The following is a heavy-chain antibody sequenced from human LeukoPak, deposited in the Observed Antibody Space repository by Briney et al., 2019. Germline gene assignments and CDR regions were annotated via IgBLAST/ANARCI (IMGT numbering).Heavy chain of an antibody. D-gene: IGHD4-17*01. CDR1: GGSISSGDYY. V-gene: IGHV4-30-4*01. CDR2: IYYSGST. J-gene: IGHJ5*02. Sequence: SETLSLTCAVSGGSISSGDYYWSWIRQPPGKGLEWIGYIYYSGSTYYNPSLKSRVTISVDTSKNQFSLKLSSVTAADTAVYYCARSTVTRRLGLSWGQGTLVTVSS. CDR3: ARSTVTRRLGLS.